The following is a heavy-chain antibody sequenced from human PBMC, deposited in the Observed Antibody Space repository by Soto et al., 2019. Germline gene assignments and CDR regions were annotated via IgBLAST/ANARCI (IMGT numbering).Heavy chain of an antibody. V-gene: IGHV3-21*01. D-gene: IGHD3-16*02. J-gene: IGHJ3*02. CDR3: ARGLSDYIWGSYRQPDAFDI. CDR2: ISSSSSYI. Sequence: GGSLRLSCAASVFTFSSYSMNWVRQAPGKGLEWVSSISSSSSYIYYADSVKGRFTISRDNAKNSLYLQMNSLRAEDTAVYYCARGLSDYIWGSYRQPDAFDIWGQGTMVTVS. CDR1: VFTFSSYS.